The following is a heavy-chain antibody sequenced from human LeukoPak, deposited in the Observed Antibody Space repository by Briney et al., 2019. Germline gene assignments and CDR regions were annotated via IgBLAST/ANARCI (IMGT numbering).Heavy chain of an antibody. V-gene: IGHV3-23*01. D-gene: IGHD3-10*01. Sequence: AGSLRLSCAASGFTFSIYAIRWVRQAPRKGREWVSSISGCGCSTYYTDSVKGRFTISRDNSKNTLYLKMNSLRAEDTAVYYGAKDPYGSGTIDYWGQGTLVTVSS. CDR2: ISGCGCST. CDR3: AKDPYGSGTIDY. J-gene: IGHJ4*02. CDR1: GFTFSIYA.